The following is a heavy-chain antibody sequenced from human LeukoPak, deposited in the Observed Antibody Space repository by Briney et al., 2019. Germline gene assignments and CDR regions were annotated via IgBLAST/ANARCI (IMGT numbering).Heavy chain of an antibody. Sequence: SVKVSCKASGGTFSSYAISWVRQAPGQGLEWMGGIIPIFGTANYAQKFQGRVTITAGESTSTAYMELSSLRSEDTAVYYCARDSYDFWSGSSYWGQGTLVTVSS. CDR3: ARDSYDFWSGSSY. J-gene: IGHJ4*02. D-gene: IGHD3-3*01. CDR1: GGTFSSYA. V-gene: IGHV1-69*01. CDR2: IIPIFGTA.